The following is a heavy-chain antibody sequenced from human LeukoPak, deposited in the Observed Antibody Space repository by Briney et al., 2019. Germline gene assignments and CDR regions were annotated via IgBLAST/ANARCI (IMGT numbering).Heavy chain of an antibody. CDR3: ARDRMIGSNTNWFDP. CDR2: IKRDGSEK. V-gene: IGHV3-7*03. D-gene: IGHD3-16*01. J-gene: IGHJ5*02. CDR1: EFTFSSYW. Sequence: SGGSLRLSCAASEFTFSSYWMSWARQAPGKGLEWVANIKRDGSEKHYVESVKGRFTISRDNAKNSLYLQMNSLRAEDTAVYYCARDRMIGSNTNWFDPWGQGTLVTVSS.